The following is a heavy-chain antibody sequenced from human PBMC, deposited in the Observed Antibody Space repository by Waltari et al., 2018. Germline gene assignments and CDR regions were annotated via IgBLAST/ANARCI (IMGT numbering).Heavy chain of an antibody. J-gene: IGHJ4*02. Sequence: QVQLVESGGGVVQPGGSLRLSCAASGFIFRAFGMHWVRQAPGKGLEWVAVIWHDGSNKYYVDSVKGRFTISRDDSRNTLYLQMNSLRAEDTAMYYCARDDILTGYTIDYWGQGTLVSVSS. CDR1: GFIFRAFG. CDR3: ARDDILTGYTIDY. V-gene: IGHV3-33*01. D-gene: IGHD3-9*01. CDR2: IWHDGSNK.